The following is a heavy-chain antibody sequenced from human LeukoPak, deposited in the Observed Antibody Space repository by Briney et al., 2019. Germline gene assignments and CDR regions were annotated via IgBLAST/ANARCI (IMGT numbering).Heavy chain of an antibody. D-gene: IGHD3-10*01. CDR2: ISAYNGNT. V-gene: IGHV1-18*01. CDR1: GGTFSNYA. J-gene: IGHJ4*02. Sequence: ASVKVSCKASGGTFSNYAISWVRQAPGQGLEWMGWISAYNGNTRYAQKLQGRVTMTTDTSTSTAYMELRSLRSDDTAVYYCARDRASDYGSGRIDYWGQGTLVTVSS. CDR3: ARDRASDYGSGRIDY.